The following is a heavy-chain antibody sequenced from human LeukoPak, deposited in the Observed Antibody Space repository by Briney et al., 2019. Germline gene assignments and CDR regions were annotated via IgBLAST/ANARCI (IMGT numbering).Heavy chain of an antibody. CDR2: INHSGST. Sequence: SETLSLTCAVYGGSFSGYYWSWIRQPPGKGLEWIGEINHSGSTNYNPSLKSLVTISVDTPKNRFSLKLSSVTAADTAGYYCARAWKVSGRYLGYWGQGTLVTVSS. J-gene: IGHJ4*02. CDR3: ARAWKVSGRYLGY. CDR1: GGSFSGYY. V-gene: IGHV4-34*01. D-gene: IGHD3-10*01.